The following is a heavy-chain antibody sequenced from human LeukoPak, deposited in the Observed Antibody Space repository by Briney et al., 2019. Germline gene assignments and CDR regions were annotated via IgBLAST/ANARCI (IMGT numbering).Heavy chain of an antibody. J-gene: IGHJ5*02. CDR3: AFVDTTS. V-gene: IGHV3-23*01. CDR2: ITGSGGGT. D-gene: IGHD5-18*01. Sequence: GGSLRLSCAASGFTFSSYAMSWVRQAPGKGLEWVSTITGSGGGTFYADSVKGRFTISRDNSKNMVYLQINSLRAEDTAVYYCAFVDTTSWGQGILVTVSS. CDR1: GFTFSSYA.